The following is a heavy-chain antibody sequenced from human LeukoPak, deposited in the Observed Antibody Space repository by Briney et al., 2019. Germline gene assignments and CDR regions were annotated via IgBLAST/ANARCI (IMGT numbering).Heavy chain of an antibody. CDR1: GFTFSSYG. CDR2: IRYDGSNK. D-gene: IGHD6-13*01. CDR3: AKDYWYSSSHLDY. Sequence: GGSLRLSCAASGFTFSSYGVHWVRQAPGKGLEWVAFIRYDGSNKYYADSVKGRFTISRDNSKNTLYLQMNSLRAEDTAVYYCAKDYWYSSSHLDYWGQGTLVTVSS. J-gene: IGHJ4*02. V-gene: IGHV3-30*02.